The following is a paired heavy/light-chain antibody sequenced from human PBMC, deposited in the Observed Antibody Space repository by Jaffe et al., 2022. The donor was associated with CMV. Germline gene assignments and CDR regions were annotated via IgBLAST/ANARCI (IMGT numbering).Light chain of an antibody. CDR3: QTWDSSTARV. Sequence: SYELTQPPSVSVSPGQTASITCSGDELGYKYTCWYQQKPGQSPVLVIYQDTKRPSGIPERFSGSNSGNTATLTISGTQAMDEADYYCQTWDSSTARVFGGGTKLTVL. CDR2: QDT. V-gene: IGLV3-1*01. CDR1: ELGYKY. J-gene: IGLJ2*01.
Heavy chain of an antibody. D-gene: IGHD2-21*01. CDR2: IYYSGNI. Sequence: QVQLQESGPGLVKPSETLSLTCTVSGGSISGYYWSWIRQPPGKGLEWIGYIYYSGNINYNPSLKSRVTISVDTSKSQFSLKLRSVTAADTAVYYCAREITGHNFGDYWYFDLWGRGTLVTVSS. CDR3: AREITGHNFGDYWYFDL. CDR1: GGSISGYY. J-gene: IGHJ2*01. V-gene: IGHV4-59*01.